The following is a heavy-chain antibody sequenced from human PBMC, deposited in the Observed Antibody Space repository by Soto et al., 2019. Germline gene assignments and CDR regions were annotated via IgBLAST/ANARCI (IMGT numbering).Heavy chain of an antibody. CDR2: IYPGDSNT. J-gene: IGHJ6*02. D-gene: IGHD3-10*01. CDR1: GYSFTSYW. V-gene: IGHV5-51*01. Sequence: GESLKISCKGSGYSFTSYWIGWVRQMPGKGLEWMGIIYPGDSNTRYRPSFQGQVTISADKSISTAYLQWRSLKASDTAMYYCARRVRGIGGYYYGMDVWGPGTTVTLSS. CDR3: ARRVRGIGGYYYGMDV.